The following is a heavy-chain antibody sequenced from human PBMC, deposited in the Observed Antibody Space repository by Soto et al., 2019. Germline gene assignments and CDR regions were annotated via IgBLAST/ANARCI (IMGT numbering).Heavy chain of an antibody. CDR1: GFTFSSYA. CDR2: FSGSGGDT. Sequence: GGSLRLSCAASGFTFSSYAMSWVRQTPGKGLEWVSLFSGSGGDTYYADSVKGRLTISRDNSKNTLYLQMNSLGAEDTAVYYCAAGTNSDWYTYWGQGTLVTV. CDR3: AAGTNSDWYTY. V-gene: IGHV3-23*01. J-gene: IGHJ4*02. D-gene: IGHD1-1*01.